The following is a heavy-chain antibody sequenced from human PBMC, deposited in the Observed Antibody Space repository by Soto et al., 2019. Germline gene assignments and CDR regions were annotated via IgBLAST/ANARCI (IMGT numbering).Heavy chain of an antibody. Sequence: QVHLVESGGGVVQPGRSLRLSCAASGFTFSTYAMHWVRQAPGKGLEWVAVVSYDGSYKYYADSVKGRFTISRDNSNNGLYLQKNSLGAEDAAVYYSVKVPIRGADTHCRGYHYYGVDVWGHGTTVTVSS. CDR1: GFTFSTYA. CDR2: VSYDGSYK. CDR3: VKVPIRGADTHCRGYHYYGVDV. V-gene: IGHV3-30*04. J-gene: IGHJ6*02. D-gene: IGHD5-12*01.